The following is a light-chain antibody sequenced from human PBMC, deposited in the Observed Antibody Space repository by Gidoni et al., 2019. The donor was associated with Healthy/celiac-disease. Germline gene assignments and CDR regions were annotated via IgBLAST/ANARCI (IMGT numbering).Light chain of an antibody. J-gene: IGLJ1*01. V-gene: IGLV1-40*01. CDR2: GNS. Sequence: QSVLTQPPSVSGAPGQRVTISCTGSSANIGAGYDVHWYQQLPGPAPKRLIYGNSNRPSGVPDRFSGSKSGTSASLAITGLQAEDEADYYCQSYDSSLSGFYVFGTGTKVTVL. CDR1: SANIGAGYD. CDR3: QSYDSSLSGFYV.